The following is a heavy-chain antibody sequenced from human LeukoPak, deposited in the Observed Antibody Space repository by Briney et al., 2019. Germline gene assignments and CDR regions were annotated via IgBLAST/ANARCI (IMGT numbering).Heavy chain of an antibody. V-gene: IGHV1-8*01. CDR3: ARDTYYYGSGSYSWGFDFDY. J-gene: IGHJ4*02. CDR2: MNPNSGNT. CDR1: GYTFTSYD. D-gene: IGHD3-10*01. Sequence: ASVKVSCKASGYTFTSYDINWVRQATGQGLEWMGWMNPNSGNTGYAQKFQGRVTMTRDTSISTAYMELSRLRSDDTAVYYCARDTYYYGSGSYSWGFDFDYWGQGTLVTVSS.